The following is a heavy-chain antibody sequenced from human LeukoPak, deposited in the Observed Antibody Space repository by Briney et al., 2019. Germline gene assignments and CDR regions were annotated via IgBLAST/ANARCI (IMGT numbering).Heavy chain of an antibody. V-gene: IGHV1-46*01. CDR1: GYTFTIYY. CDR3: ARGERRLHDY. Sequence: GASVTVSFTASGYTFTIYYMHWVRQAPGQGKEWMGIINPSGGSTSYAQKFQGRVTMTRDTATSTVYMELSSLRSEDTAVYYCARGERRLHDYWGQGTLVTVSS. J-gene: IGHJ4*02. CDR2: INPSGGST. D-gene: IGHD4-11*01.